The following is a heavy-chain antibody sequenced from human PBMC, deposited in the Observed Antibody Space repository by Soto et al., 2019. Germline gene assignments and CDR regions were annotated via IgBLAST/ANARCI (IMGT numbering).Heavy chain of an antibody. CDR3: ASPKIAFYNWFDP. CDR2: IYYSGST. V-gene: IGHV4-39*01. D-gene: IGHD3-3*02. Sequence: QLQLQESGPGLVRPSETLSLTCTVSGGSISSSSYYWGWIRQPPGKGLEWMGSIYYSGSTYYNPSLKSRVTISVDRSKNQFSLKLRSVTAADTAVYYCASPKIAFYNWFDPWGQGTLVTVSS. CDR1: GGSISSSSYY. J-gene: IGHJ5*02.